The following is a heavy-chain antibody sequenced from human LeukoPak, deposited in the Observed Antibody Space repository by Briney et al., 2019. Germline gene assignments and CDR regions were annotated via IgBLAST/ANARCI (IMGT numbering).Heavy chain of an antibody. CDR3: TRDGGYDPFEY. D-gene: IGHD2-2*01. J-gene: IGHJ4*02. Sequence: GGSLRLFCAASGFTLYSHYMSVGRQAPGKGLEWVSVIYSGGSTYYADPVKGRFTISRDNAKNTLCLQMNSLRAEDTAVYYCTRDGGYDPFEYWGQGTLVTVSS. V-gene: IGHV3-53*01. CDR2: IYSGGST. CDR1: GFTLYSHY.